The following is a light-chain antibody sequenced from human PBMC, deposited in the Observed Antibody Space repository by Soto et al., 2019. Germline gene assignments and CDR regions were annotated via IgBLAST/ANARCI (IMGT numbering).Light chain of an antibody. CDR1: SSDVGGYNY. CDR2: VVS. J-gene: IGLJ1*01. Sequence: QSALAQPTSVSGSPGQSIAISCTGTSSDVGGYNYVSWHQQHPGKAPKVLISVVSNRPSGVSNRFSGSKSGNTASLTISGLQAEDEADYYCSSYRSGGTFVFGSGTKGTLL. CDR3: SSYRSGGTFV. V-gene: IGLV2-14*01.